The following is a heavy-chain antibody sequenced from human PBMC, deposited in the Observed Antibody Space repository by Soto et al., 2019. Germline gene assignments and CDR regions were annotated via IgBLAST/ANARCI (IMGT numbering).Heavy chain of an antibody. CDR1: GFTFSSYA. Sequence: PGGSLRLSCAASGFTFSSYAMSWVRQAPGKGLEWVSAISGSGGSTYYADSVKGRFTISRDNSKNTLYLQMNSLRAEDTAVYYCAKAYDHLTVVTLYIDYWGQGTLVTVSS. D-gene: IGHD2-15*01. CDR3: AKAYDHLTVVTLYIDY. V-gene: IGHV3-23*01. CDR2: ISGSGGST. J-gene: IGHJ4*02.